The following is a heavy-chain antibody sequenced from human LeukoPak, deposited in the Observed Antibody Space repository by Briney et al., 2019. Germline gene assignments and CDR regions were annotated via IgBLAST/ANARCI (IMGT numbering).Heavy chain of an antibody. J-gene: IGHJ4*02. CDR3: ASGTIVGARGADN. CDR1: GFTLSNSW. V-gene: IGHV3-74*01. CDR2: INSDGSTT. Sequence: PGGSLRLSCAASGFTLSNSWIHWVRQAPGKGLVWVSRINSDGSTTTYADSVKGRFTISRDNAKNTLYLQMNSLRAEDTAVYYCASGTIVGARGADNWGQGTLVTVSS. D-gene: IGHD1-26*01.